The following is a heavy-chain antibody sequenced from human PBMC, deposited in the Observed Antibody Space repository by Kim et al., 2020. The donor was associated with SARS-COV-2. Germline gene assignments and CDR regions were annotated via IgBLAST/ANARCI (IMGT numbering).Heavy chain of an antibody. Sequence: LKSRVTISVDTSKNQFSLKLSSVTAADTAVYYCARDHCSGGSCYMGWFDPWGQGTLVTVSS. V-gene: IGHV4-31*02. CDR3: ARDHCSGGSCYMGWFDP. J-gene: IGHJ5*02. D-gene: IGHD2-15*01.